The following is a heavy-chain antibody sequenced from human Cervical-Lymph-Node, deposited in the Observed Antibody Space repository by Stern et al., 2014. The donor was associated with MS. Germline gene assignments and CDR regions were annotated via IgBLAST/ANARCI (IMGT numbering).Heavy chain of an antibody. V-gene: IGHV3-66*02. CDR3: ARGWLAS. CDR1: GFTVNSNY. J-gene: IGHJ5*02. CDR2: IDSGGST. Sequence: EVHLVESGGGLVQPGGSLRLSCVISGFTVNSNYMTWARQAPGKGLECVSVIDSGGSTYYADSVKGRFTISRDNSKSTLFLQMNSLRPEDTAVYFCARGWLASWGQGTLVTVSS. D-gene: IGHD6-19*01.